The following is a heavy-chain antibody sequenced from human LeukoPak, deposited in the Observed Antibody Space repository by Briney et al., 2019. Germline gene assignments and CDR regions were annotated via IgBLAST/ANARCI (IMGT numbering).Heavy chain of an antibody. J-gene: IGHJ4*02. CDR3: ARLGSKWSFDY. D-gene: IGHD2-15*01. CDR2: IWYDGSNK. CDR1: GFTFSNYG. Sequence: GRSLRLSCAGSGFTFSNYGMNWVRQAPGKGLEWVAVIWYDGSNKYYVDSVKGRFTISRDNSKNTVYLQMNSLRAEDTAVYYCARLGSKWSFDYWGQGTQVTVSS. V-gene: IGHV3-33*01.